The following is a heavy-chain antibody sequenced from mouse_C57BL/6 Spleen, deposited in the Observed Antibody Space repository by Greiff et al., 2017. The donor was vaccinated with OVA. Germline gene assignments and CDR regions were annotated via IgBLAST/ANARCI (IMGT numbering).Heavy chain of an antibody. D-gene: IGHD4-1*01. J-gene: IGHJ2*01. CDR1: GYSITSGYY. CDR3: AREGGTGTIDY. Sequence: DVQLQESGPGLVKPSQSLSLTCSVTGYSITSGYYWNWIRQFPGNKLEWMGYISYDGSNNYNPSLKNRISITRDTSKNQFFLKLNSVTTEDTATYYCAREGGTGTIDYWGQGTTLTVSS. CDR2: ISYDGSN. V-gene: IGHV3-6*01.